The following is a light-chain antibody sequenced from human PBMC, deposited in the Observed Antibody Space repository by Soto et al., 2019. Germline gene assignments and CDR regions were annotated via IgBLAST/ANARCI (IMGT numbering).Light chain of an antibody. Sequence: QSALTQPASVSGSPGQSITMSCTGTSSDVGGYNYVSWYQQHPGKAPKVMIFDVSRRPSGVSNRFSGSKSGNTASLTISGLQVEDEADYYCSSYTSSSTRVVFGGGTKLTVL. CDR2: DVS. CDR1: SSDVGGYNY. CDR3: SSYTSSSTRVV. J-gene: IGLJ2*01. V-gene: IGLV2-14*03.